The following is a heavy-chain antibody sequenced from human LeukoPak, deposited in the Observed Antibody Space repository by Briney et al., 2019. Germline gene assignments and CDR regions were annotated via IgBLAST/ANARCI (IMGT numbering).Heavy chain of an antibody. CDR2: IYSGGST. J-gene: IGHJ1*01. Sequence: GGSLRLSCAASGFCVSNNYMSWVRQAPGKGLEWVSVIYSGGSTFCADSVKGRFTISRDNSKNTLYLQMNSLRAEDTAVYYCASDSYSPEYFQHWGQGTLVTVSS. V-gene: IGHV3-66*01. D-gene: IGHD2-15*01. CDR1: GFCVSNNY. CDR3: ASDSYSPEYFQH.